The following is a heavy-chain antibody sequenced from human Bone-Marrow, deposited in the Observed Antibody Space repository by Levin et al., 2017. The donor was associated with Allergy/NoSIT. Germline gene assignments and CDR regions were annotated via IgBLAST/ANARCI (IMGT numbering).Heavy chain of an antibody. Sequence: GGSLRLSCAASGFTFGNYAMHWVRQAPGKGLEWVSGINWSSGNIAYADFVKGRFTISRDNSKNSLYLQMNSLRAEDTAFYYCAKDRALADYYGMDVWGQGTAVTVSS. V-gene: IGHV3-9*01. CDR2: INWSSGNI. CDR3: AKDRALADYYGMDV. J-gene: IGHJ6*02. CDR1: GFTFGNYA.